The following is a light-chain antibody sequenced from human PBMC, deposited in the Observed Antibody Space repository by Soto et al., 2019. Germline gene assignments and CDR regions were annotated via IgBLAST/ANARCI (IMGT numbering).Light chain of an antibody. CDR1: QSIRYY. CDR2: AAS. V-gene: IGKV1-39*01. J-gene: IGKJ5*01. CDR3: QQSHSNAIT. Sequence: DIQMTQSPSSLSASVGDRVSITCRASQSIRYYLNWYQQKPGKAPKLLINAASILQSGVPSRFSRSGSGTDFTLTISSLQPEDSATYYCQQSHSNAITFGQGTRLEIK.